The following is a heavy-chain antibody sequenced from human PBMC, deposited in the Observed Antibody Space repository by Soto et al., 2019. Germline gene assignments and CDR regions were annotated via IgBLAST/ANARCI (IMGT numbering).Heavy chain of an antibody. V-gene: IGHV4-39*01. CDR1: GASFNGGSLS. CDR3: ASAPDTFLPAGYYVSSFDS. Sequence: SETLSLTCTVSGASFNGGSLSWGWIRQSPGKGVEWIASTDIGGMTYYNPSLRSRVTISVDTSKSQFSLRLNPVTAADTAVYYCASAPDTFLPAGYYVSSFDSWGHGTLVTVSS. CDR2: TDIGGMT. J-gene: IGHJ5*01. D-gene: IGHD3-22*01.